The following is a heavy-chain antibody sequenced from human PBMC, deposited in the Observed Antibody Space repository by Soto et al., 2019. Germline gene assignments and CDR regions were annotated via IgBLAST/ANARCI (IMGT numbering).Heavy chain of an antibody. V-gene: IGHV3-48*01. Sequence: EVQLVESGGGLVQPGGSLRLSCAASGFTFSSYSMNWVRQAPGKGLEWVSYISSSSSTIYYADSVKGRFTISRDNAKNSLYLQMNSLRAEDTAVYYCARVCDCGWYLFDYWGQGTLVTVSS. D-gene: IGHD6-19*01. CDR2: ISSSSSTI. CDR1: GFTFSSYS. J-gene: IGHJ4*02. CDR3: ARVCDCGWYLFDY.